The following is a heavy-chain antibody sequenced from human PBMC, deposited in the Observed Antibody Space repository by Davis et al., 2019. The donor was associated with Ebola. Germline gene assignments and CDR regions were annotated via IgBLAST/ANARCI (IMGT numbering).Heavy chain of an antibody. CDR1: GFTFSSYS. V-gene: IGHV3-21*01. D-gene: IGHD3-10*01. CDR3: ARWGERYGSGSYHRPLYGMDV. CDR2: ISSSSSYI. Sequence: GGSLRLSCAASGFTFSSYSMNWVRQAPGKGLEWVSSISSSSSYIYYADSVKGRFTISRDNAKNSLYLQMNSLRAEDTAVYYCARWGERYGSGSYHRPLYGMDVWGQGTTVTVSS. J-gene: IGHJ6*02.